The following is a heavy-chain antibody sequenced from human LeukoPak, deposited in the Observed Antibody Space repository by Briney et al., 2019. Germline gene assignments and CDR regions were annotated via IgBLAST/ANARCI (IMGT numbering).Heavy chain of an antibody. CDR1: GGTFSSYA. J-gene: IGHJ4*02. Sequence: SVKVSCKASGGTFSSYAISWVRQAPGQGLEWMGRIIPILGIANYAQKFQGRVTITADKSTSTAYMELSSLRSEDTAVYYCASSSAAGILTTYYFDYWGQGTLVTVSS. V-gene: IGHV1-69*04. CDR3: ASSSAAGILTTYYFDY. D-gene: IGHD6-13*01. CDR2: IIPILGIA.